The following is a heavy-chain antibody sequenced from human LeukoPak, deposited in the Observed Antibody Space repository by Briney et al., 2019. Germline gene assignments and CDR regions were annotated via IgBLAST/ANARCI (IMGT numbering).Heavy chain of an antibody. Sequence: SQTLSLTCTVSGGSISSGDYYWSWIRQPPGKGLEWIGYIYYSGSTYYNPSLKSRVTLSVDTSKNQFSLKLSSVTAADTAVYYCARYQSRLRFLEWLSNFDYWGQGSLVTVSS. CDR2: IYYSGST. V-gene: IGHV4-30-4*08. J-gene: IGHJ4*02. D-gene: IGHD3-3*01. CDR3: ARYQSRLRFLEWLSNFDY. CDR1: GGSISSGDYY.